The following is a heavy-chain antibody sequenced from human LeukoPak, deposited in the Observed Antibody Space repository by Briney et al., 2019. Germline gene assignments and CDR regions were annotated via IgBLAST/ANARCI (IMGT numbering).Heavy chain of an antibody. CDR3: ARDVYASETCYVGH. Sequence: SETLSLTCTVSGGSISSGAYYWSWIRQPAGKGLESIGRFYTTGSTNYNPSLKSRVTISVDTARNQFSLKLSSVTAADTAVYYCARDVYASETCYVGHWGQGILVTVSS. D-gene: IGHD2-8*01. V-gene: IGHV4-61*02. CDR2: FYTTGST. J-gene: IGHJ4*02. CDR1: GGSISSGAYY.